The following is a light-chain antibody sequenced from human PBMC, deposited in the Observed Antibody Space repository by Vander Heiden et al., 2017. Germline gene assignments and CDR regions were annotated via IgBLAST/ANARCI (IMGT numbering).Light chain of an antibody. J-gene: IGKJ5*01. CDR2: SAS. CDR3: QQSYSTPIT. CDR1: QSITYF. Sequence: DIQMTQSPSSLSASVGDRVTIPCRASQSITYFLNWYQQKPGKAPKLFIYSASSLQTGVPSRFSGSGSGTDFTLTINSLQPEDFATYHCQQSYSTPITFGQGTRLEIK. V-gene: IGKV1-39*01.